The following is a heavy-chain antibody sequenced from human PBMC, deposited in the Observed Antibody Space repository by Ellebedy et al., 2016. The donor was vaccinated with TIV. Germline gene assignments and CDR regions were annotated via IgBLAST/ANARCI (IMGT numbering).Heavy chain of an antibody. V-gene: IGHV1-46*01. CDR3: ALSGNFSPPDYYYYYYMDV. CDR1: GYTFTSYY. Sequence: ASVKVSCXASGYTFTSYYMHWVRQALGQGLEWMGIINPSGGRTSYAQKFQGRVTMTRDTSTSTLYMELSSLRSEDTAVYYCALSGNFSPPDYYYYYYMDVWGKGTTVTVSS. J-gene: IGHJ6*03. D-gene: IGHD1-26*01. CDR2: INPSGGRT.